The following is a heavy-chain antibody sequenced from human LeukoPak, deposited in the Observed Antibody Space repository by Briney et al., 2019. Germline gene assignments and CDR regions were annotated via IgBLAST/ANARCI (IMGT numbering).Heavy chain of an antibody. CDR3: ARVAGAGLFDH. CDR2: IHGRGRT. CDR1: GGSFSGYF. Sequence: KSSETLSLTCAVYGGSFSGYFWSWIRRPPEKGLEWIGYIHGRGRTDCNPSLKSRVTISVDTSKNQFSLKLSSVTAADTAVYYCARVAGAGLFDHWGQGILVTVSS. J-gene: IGHJ4*02. V-gene: IGHV4-59*01. D-gene: IGHD6-13*01.